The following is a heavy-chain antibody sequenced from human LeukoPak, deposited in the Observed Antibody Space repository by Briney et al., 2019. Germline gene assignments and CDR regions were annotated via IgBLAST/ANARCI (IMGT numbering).Heavy chain of an antibody. Sequence: PGGSLRLSCAASGFYFRNAWMDWVRQAPGKGLEWIGRIKSNPDGGTTDYAASVKGRITVSRDDSQNTLFLRMNSLKIEDTAVFYRITAFDSVTYWGRGALVTVSS. CDR1: GFYFRNAW. D-gene: IGHD2-21*02. J-gene: IGHJ4*01. CDR3: ITAFDSVTY. CDR2: IKSNPDGGTT. V-gene: IGHV3-15*01.